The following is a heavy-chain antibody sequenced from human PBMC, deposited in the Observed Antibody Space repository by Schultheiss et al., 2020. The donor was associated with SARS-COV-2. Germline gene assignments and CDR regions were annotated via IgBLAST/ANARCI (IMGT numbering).Heavy chain of an antibody. CDR2: MNPNSGGT. J-gene: IGHJ6*03. CDR1: GYTFTTYD. Sequence: ASVKVSCTASGYTFTTYDINWVRQATGQGLEWMGWMNPNSGGTNYAQKFQGRVTMTRDTSISTAYMELSRLRSEDTAVYYCARTETIFGVVSSYYYYMDVWGKGTTVTVSS. V-gene: IGHV1-2*02. CDR3: ARTETIFGVVSSYYYYMDV. D-gene: IGHD3-3*01.